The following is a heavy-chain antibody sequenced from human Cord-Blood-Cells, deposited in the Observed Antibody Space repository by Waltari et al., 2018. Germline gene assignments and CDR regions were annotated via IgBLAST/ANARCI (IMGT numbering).Heavy chain of an antibody. CDR2: INHSGST. CDR1: GWSFSGYY. V-gene: IGHV4-34*01. Sequence: QVQLQQWGAGLLKPSETLSLTCAVYGWSFSGYYWSWIRHPPGKGLEWIGEINHSGSTNYNPSLKSRVTISVDTSKNQFSLKLSSVTAADTAVYYCARLNYYDSSGYAFDIWGQGTMVTVSS. D-gene: IGHD3-22*01. J-gene: IGHJ3*02. CDR3: ARLNYYDSSGYAFDI.